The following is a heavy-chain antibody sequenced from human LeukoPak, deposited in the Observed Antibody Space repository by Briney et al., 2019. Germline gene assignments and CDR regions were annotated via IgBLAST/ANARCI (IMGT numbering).Heavy chain of an antibody. CDR1: GGSITTYY. D-gene: IGHD6-19*01. V-gene: IGHV4-59*01. Sequence: SETLSLTCIVSGGSITTYYWSWIRQPPGKGLEWIGYIYYSGTTKYNPSLKSRVTMSVDTSKNQFSLKLSSVTAADTAVYYCARGGWYEDYWGQGTLVTVSS. CDR2: IYYSGTT. J-gene: IGHJ4*02. CDR3: ARGGWYEDY.